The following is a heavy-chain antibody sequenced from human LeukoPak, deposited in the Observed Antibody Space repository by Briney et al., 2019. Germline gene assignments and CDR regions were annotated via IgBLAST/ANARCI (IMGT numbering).Heavy chain of an antibody. V-gene: IGHV3-23*01. D-gene: IGHD5-12*01. J-gene: IGHJ6*03. CDR1: GFTFSSYA. CDR2: ISGSGGST. Sequence: GGSLRLSCAASGFTFSSYAMSWVPHAPGKGLEWVSAISGSGGSTYYADSVKGRFTISRDNSKNTLYLQMNSLRAEDTAVYYCAKGSSGYDNYMDVWGKGTTVTISS. CDR3: AKGSSGYDNYMDV.